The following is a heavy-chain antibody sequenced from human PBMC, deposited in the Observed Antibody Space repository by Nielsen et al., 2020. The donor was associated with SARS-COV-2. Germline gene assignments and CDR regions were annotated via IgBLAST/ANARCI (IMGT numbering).Heavy chain of an antibody. V-gene: IGHV3-30*18. CDR3: AKAGILGSYGLRGWFDP. J-gene: IGHJ5*02. CDR1: GFTFSSYG. Sequence: GESLKISCAASGFTFSSYGIHWVRQAPGKGLEWVAVISYDGSNKYYADSVKGRFTISRDNSKNTLYLQMNSLRAEDTAVYYCAKAGILGSYGLRGWFDPWGQGTLVTVSS. D-gene: IGHD5-18*01. CDR2: ISYDGSNK.